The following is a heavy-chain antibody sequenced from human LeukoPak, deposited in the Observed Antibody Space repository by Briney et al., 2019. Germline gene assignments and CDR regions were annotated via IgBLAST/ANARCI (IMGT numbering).Heavy chain of an antibody. CDR1: GYTFTSYY. D-gene: IGHD5-18*01. CDR3: ARGGGVDTAMVRGAFDI. CDR2: INPSGGST. V-gene: IGHV1-46*01. J-gene: IGHJ3*02. Sequence: AASVTVSCKASGYTFTSYYMHWVRQAPGQGLEWMGIINPSGGSTSYAQKFQGRVTMTRDTSTRTVYMELSRLRSEDTAVYYCARGGGVDTAMVRGAFDIWGQGTMVTVSS.